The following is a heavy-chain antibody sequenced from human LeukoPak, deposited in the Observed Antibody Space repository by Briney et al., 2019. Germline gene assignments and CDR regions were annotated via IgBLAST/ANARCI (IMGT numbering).Heavy chain of an antibody. CDR3: ARVYYDFWSGYYLSDNWFDP. Sequence: ASVKVSCKASGYTFTGYYMHWVRQAPGQGLEWMGRINPNSGGTNYAQKFQGRVTMTRDTSISTAYMELSRLRSDDTAVYYYARVYYDFWSGYYLSDNWFDPWGQGTLVTVSS. V-gene: IGHV1-2*06. CDR1: GYTFTGYY. D-gene: IGHD3-3*01. CDR2: INPNSGGT. J-gene: IGHJ5*02.